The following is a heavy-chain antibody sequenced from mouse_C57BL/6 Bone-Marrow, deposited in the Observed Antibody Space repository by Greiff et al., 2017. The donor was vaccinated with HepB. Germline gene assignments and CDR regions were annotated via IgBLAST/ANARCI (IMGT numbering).Heavy chain of an antibody. V-gene: IGHV14-4*01. D-gene: IGHD1-1*01. J-gene: IGHJ2*01. CDR1: GFNIKDDY. CDR3: TTSITTVVVHFDY. CDR2: IDPENGDT. Sequence: VQLKESGAELVRPGASVKLSCTASGFNIKDDYMHWVKQRPEQGLEWIGWIDPENGDTEYASKFQGKATITADTSSNTAYLQLSSLTSEDTAVYYCTTSITTVVVHFDYWGQGTTLTVSS.